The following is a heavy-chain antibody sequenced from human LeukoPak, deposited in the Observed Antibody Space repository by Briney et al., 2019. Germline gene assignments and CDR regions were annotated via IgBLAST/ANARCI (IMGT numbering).Heavy chain of an antibody. CDR2: ISGSGGST. Sequence: GGSLRLSCVASGFSFSTYDMNWVRQAPGKGLEWVSGISGSGGSTYYADSVKGRFTISRDNSKDTLFLQMNSLRAEDTAVYYCAKMDSIAAAGTFDYWGQGTLVTVSS. D-gene: IGHD6-13*01. CDR1: GFSFSTYD. J-gene: IGHJ4*02. V-gene: IGHV3-23*01. CDR3: AKMDSIAAAGTFDY.